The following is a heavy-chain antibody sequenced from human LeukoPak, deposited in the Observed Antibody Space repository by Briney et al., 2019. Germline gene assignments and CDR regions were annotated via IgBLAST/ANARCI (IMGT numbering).Heavy chain of an antibody. V-gene: IGHV3-21*01. CDR2: ISSSNSFI. CDR3: VRVDHSLGKTYFDY. Sequence: GGSLRLSCAASGFNFSTYSLNWVRQAPGKGLEWVSSISSSNSFIYYADSVKGRFTISRDNAKNSLYLQMNSLRAEDTAVYYCVRVDHSLGKTYFDYWGQGTLVTVSS. D-gene: IGHD2-21*01. J-gene: IGHJ4*02. CDR1: GFNFSTYS.